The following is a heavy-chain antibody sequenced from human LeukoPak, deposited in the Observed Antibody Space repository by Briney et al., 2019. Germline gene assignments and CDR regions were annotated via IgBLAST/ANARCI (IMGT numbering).Heavy chain of an antibody. D-gene: IGHD3-10*01. J-gene: IGHJ4*02. CDR3: ARSWRSGSYSDY. V-gene: IGHV3-11*01. CDR2: ISSSGSTI. Sequence: PGGSLRLSCAASGFTFSDCYMSWSRQAPGKGLEWVSYISSSGSTIYYADSVKGRFTISRDNAKNSLYLQMNSLRAEDTAVYYCARSWRSGSYSDYWGQGTLVTVSS. CDR1: GFTFSDCY.